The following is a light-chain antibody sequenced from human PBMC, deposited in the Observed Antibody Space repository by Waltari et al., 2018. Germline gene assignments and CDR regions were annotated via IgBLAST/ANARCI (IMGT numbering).Light chain of an antibody. V-gene: IGLV1-44*01. J-gene: IGLJ1*01. CDR1: SSNIGDNP. CDR2: FTS. Sequence: QSVLTQPPSVSGTPGQRVTISCSGSSSNIGDNPVNWYQQRPGMANTLLIFFTSQRPSGVPDRFSASKSATSASLAISGLQSEDEADYYCATWDDGLSGFYVFGTGTRVSVL. CDR3: ATWDDGLSGFYV.